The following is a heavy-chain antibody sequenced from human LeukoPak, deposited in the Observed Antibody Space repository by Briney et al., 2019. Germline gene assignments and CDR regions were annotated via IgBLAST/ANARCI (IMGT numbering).Heavy chain of an antibody. CDR1: GGSISSSSYY. CDR3: ARALAVGNAFHI. D-gene: IGHD6-19*01. V-gene: IGHV4-39*07. Sequence: SETLSLTCTVSGGSISSSSYYWGWIRQPPGKGLEWIGSIYYSGSTYYNPSLKSQVTISVDTSKNQFSLKLSSVTAADTAVYYCARALAVGNAFHIWGPETMVTVSS. CDR2: IYYSGST. J-gene: IGHJ3*02.